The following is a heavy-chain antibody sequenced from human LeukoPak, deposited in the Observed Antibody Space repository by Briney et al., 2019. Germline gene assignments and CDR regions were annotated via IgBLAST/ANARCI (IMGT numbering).Heavy chain of an antibody. D-gene: IGHD5-24*01. CDR2: ISSSSSTI. CDR1: GFTFSSHS. Sequence: PGGSLRLSCAASGFTFSSHSMNWVRQAPGKGLEWVSYISSSSSTIYYADSVKGRFTISRDNAKNSLYLQMNSLRAEDTAVYFCARDWVYKIDYWGRGTLVTVSS. CDR3: ARDWVYKIDY. J-gene: IGHJ4*02. V-gene: IGHV3-48*01.